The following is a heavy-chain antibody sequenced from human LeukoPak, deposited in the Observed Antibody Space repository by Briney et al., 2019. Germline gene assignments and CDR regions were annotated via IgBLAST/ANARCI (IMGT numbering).Heavy chain of an antibody. Sequence: GRSLRLSCAASGFTFSSHGMQWVRQASGKGLEWVAVISYDGSTKYYADSVKGRFTISRDNSKSTLYLQMNSLRAEDTAVYYCAKESGSRSYGAYFPHWGQGTLVTVSS. CDR3: AKESGSRSYGAYFPH. CDR1: GFTFSSHG. CDR2: ISYDGSTK. D-gene: IGHD6-13*01. V-gene: IGHV3-30*18. J-gene: IGHJ1*01.